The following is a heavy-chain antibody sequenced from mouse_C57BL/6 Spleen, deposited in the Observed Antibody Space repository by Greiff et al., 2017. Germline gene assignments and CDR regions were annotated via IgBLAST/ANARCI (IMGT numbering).Heavy chain of an antibody. CDR3: ARPSYSSYVGAMDY. J-gene: IGHJ4*01. V-gene: IGHV5-17*01. Sequence: EVQRVESGGGLVKPGGSLKLSCAASGFTFSNYGMHWVRQAPEKGLEWVAYISSGSSTIYYADTVKGRFTISRDNAKTTLFLQMTRLRSEDTAMYYCARPSYSSYVGAMDYWGQGTSVTVSS. CDR1: GFTFSNYG. CDR2: ISSGSSTI. D-gene: IGHD2-5*01.